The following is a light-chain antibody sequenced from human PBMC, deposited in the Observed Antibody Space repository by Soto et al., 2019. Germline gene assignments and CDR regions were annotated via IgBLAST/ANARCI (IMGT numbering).Light chain of an antibody. CDR3: SSYTSSSTPYV. V-gene: IGLV2-14*01. CDR2: DVS. CDR1: SSDVGGYNY. J-gene: IGLJ1*01. Sequence: QSALTQPASVSGSPGQSITISCTGTSSDVGGYNYVSWYQQHPGKAPKLMIYDVSNRPSGVSNRFSGSKSGNTASLTISGLQAEDEADYYCSSYTSSSTPYVFGTGTKVTVL.